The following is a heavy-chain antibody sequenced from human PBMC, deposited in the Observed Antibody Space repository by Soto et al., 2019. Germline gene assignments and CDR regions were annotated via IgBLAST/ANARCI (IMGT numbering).Heavy chain of an antibody. V-gene: IGHV1-2*04. CDR3: AREKPRIAAAGQNQNWFDP. J-gene: IGHJ5*02. Sequence: GASVKVSCKASGYTFTGYYMHWVRQAPGQGLEWMGWINPNSGGTNYAQKFQGWVTMTRDTSISTAYMELSRLRSDDTAVYYCAREKPRIAAAGQNQNWFDPWGQGTLVTVSS. D-gene: IGHD6-13*01. CDR1: GYTFTGYY. CDR2: INPNSGGT.